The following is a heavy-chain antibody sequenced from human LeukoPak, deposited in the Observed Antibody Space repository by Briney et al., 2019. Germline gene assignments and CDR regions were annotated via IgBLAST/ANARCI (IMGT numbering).Heavy chain of an antibody. V-gene: IGHV4-59*12. Sequence: SETLSLTCTVSGGSISSYYWSWIRQPPGKGLEWIGYIYYSGSTNYNPSLKSRVTMSVDTSKNQFSLKLSSVTAADTAVYYCARDRITIFGVVIILADAFDIWGQGTMVTVSS. J-gene: IGHJ3*02. CDR1: GGSISSYY. D-gene: IGHD3-3*01. CDR3: ARDRITIFGVVIILADAFDI. CDR2: IYYSGST.